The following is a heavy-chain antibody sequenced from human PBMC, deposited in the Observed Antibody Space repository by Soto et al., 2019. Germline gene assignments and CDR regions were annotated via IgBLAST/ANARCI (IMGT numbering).Heavy chain of an antibody. D-gene: IGHD2-15*01. CDR3: AKAVDCSGGSCYSRWFDP. V-gene: IGHV3-23*01. Sequence: QPGGSLRLSCAASGFTFSSYAMSWVRQAPGKGLEWVSAISGGGGSTYYADSVKGRFTISRDNSKNTLYLQMNSLRAEDTAVYYCAKAVDCSGGSCYSRWFDPWGQGTLVTVSS. J-gene: IGHJ5*02. CDR2: ISGGGGST. CDR1: GFTFSSYA.